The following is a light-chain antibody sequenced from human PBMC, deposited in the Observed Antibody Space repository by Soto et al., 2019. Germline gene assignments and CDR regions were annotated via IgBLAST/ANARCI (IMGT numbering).Light chain of an antibody. CDR3: QQSYSTPLT. CDR2: AAS. CDR1: QSISSY. J-gene: IGKJ4*01. V-gene: IGKV1-39*01. Sequence: DIQMTKSLSSLSATVGDRVNITCRASQSISSYLNGYQQKPGMAPKLLIYAASSLQGGVPSRFSGSGAGTDFTLTISSLQPEDFATDYCQQSYSTPLTFGGGTNVDIK.